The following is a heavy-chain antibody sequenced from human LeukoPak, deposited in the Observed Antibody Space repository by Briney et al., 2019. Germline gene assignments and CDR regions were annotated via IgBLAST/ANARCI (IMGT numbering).Heavy chain of an antibody. J-gene: IGHJ6*02. CDR3: AGTVGYCSGGSCYSGIGYHYYGMDV. D-gene: IGHD2-15*01. CDR1: GFTVSSSY. CDR2: IYSGGNT. Sequence: GGSLRLSCAASGFTVSSSYMSWVRQAPGKGLEWVSIIYSGGNTYYADSVKGRFTISRDNSKNTLYLQMSSLRAEDTAVYYCAGTVGYCSGGSCYSGIGYHYYGMDVWGQGTTVTVSS. V-gene: IGHV3-53*01.